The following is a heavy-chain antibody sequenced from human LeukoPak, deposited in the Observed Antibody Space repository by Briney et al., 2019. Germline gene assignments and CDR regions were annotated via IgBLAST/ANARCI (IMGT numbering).Heavy chain of an antibody. D-gene: IGHD3-16*01. Sequence: GSLELSFAAPGFHVSGHYMRLGRQAPGKGLQWGSILFTDGTTYYADSVRGRFAISRDSYRNTLYLHMTGLRADDTALYFCARDRPYYDKGDMDVWGQGTMVTVSS. CDR1: GFHVSGHY. CDR3: ARDRPYYDKGDMDV. CDR2: LFTDGTT. J-gene: IGHJ6*02. V-gene: IGHV3-53*01.